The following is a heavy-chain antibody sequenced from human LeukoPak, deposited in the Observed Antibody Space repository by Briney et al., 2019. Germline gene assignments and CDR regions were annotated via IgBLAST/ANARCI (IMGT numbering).Heavy chain of an antibody. CDR1: GYTFTSYG. J-gene: IGHJ6*03. D-gene: IGHD6-13*01. CDR3: ARSIAADPLAYRYYYYMDV. V-gene: IGHV1-18*01. CDR2: ISAYNGNT. Sequence: GASVKVSCKASGYTFTSYGISWVRQAPGQGLEWMGWISAYNGNTNYAQKLQGRVTMTTDTSTSTAYMELRSLRSDDTAVYYCARSIAADPLAYRYYYYMDVWGKGTTVTVSS.